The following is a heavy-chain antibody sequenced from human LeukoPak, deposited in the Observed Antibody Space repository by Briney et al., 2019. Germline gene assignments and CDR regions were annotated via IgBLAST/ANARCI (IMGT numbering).Heavy chain of an antibody. V-gene: IGHV1-46*03. CDR2: INPSGGST. CDR3: ASNFIAAAGTWGLDP. Sequence: GASVKVSCKASGYTFTSYYMHWVRQAPGQGLEWMGIINPSGGSTSYAQKFQGRVTMTRDTSTSTVYMELSSLRSEDRAVYYCASNFIAAAGTWGLDPWGQGTLVTVSS. J-gene: IGHJ5*02. CDR1: GYTFTSYY. D-gene: IGHD6-13*01.